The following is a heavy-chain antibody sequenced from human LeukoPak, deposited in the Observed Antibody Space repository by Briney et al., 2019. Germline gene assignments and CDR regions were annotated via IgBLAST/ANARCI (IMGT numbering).Heavy chain of an antibody. CDR1: GGSISSYY. D-gene: IGHD6-13*01. V-gene: IGHV4-59*01. J-gene: IGHJ2*01. CDR3: ARASIVIAAAGDYWYFDL. CDR2: IYYSGST. Sequence: SETLSLTCTVSGGSISSYYWSWIRQPPGKGLEWIGYIYYSGSTNHNPSLKSRVTISVDTSKNQFSLKLSSVTAADTAVYYCARASIVIAAAGDYWYFDLWGRGTLVTVSS.